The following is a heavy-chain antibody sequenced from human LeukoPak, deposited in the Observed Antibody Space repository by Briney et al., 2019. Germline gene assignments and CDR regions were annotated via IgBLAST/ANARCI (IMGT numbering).Heavy chain of an antibody. J-gene: IGHJ3*02. CDR3: ARPHYYGSGNYYGSSAFDI. V-gene: IGHV4-34*01. D-gene: IGHD3-10*01. CDR1: GGSFSGYY. CDR2: INHSGST. Sequence: SETLSLTCAVYGGSFSGYYWSWIRQPPGKGLEWIGEINHSGSTNYNPSLKSRVTISVDTSKNQFSLKLSSVTAADTAVYYCARPHYYGSGNYYGSSAFDIWGQGTMVTVSS.